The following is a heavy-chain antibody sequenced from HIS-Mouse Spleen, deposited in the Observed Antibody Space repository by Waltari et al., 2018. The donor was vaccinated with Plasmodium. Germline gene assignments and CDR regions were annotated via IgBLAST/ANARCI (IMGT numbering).Heavy chain of an antibody. V-gene: IGHV4-39*01. J-gene: IGHJ4*02. CDR1: GGAISRSSYY. D-gene: IGHD1-26*01. CDR2: NYYSGST. Sequence: QLQLQESGPGLVTPSETLSLTCTVSGGAISRSSYYGGWLRQPPGQGLGWIGSNYYSGSTYYNPSLKSRVTISVDTSKNQFSLKLSSVTAADTAVYYCARRGGSYYYFDYWGQGTLVTVSS. CDR3: ARRGGSYYYFDY.